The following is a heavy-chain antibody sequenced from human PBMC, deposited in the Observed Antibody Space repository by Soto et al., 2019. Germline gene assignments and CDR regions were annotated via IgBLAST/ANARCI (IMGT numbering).Heavy chain of an antibody. J-gene: IGHJ4*02. Sequence: SETLSLTCAVYGGSFSGYYWSWIRQPPGKGLEWIGEINHSGSTNYNPSLKSRVTISVDTSKNLFSLKLSTVTAADTAVYYCASGTANWEIDYWGQGTLVTVSS. CDR1: GGSFSGYY. V-gene: IGHV4-34*01. CDR3: ASGTANWEIDY. D-gene: IGHD1-1*01. CDR2: INHSGST.